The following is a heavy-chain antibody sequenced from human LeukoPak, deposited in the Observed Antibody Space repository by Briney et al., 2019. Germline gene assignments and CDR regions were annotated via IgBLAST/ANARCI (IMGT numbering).Heavy chain of an antibody. CDR2: ISGSGGST. CDR1: GFTFSSYA. D-gene: IGHD6-19*01. J-gene: IGHJ4*02. V-gene: IGHV3-23*01. Sequence: PGGSLRLSCAASGFTFSSYAMSWVRQAPGKGLEWDSAISGSGGSTYYADSVKGRFTISRDNSKNTLYLQMNSLRAEDTAVYYCAKDIGWLVHCFGYWGQGTLVTVSS. CDR3: AKDIGWLVHCFGY.